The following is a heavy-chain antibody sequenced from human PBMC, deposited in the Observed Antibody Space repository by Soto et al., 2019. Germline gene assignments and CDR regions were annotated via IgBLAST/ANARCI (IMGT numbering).Heavy chain of an antibody. CDR3: ARDHPHSYGVYYFDY. J-gene: IGHJ4*02. D-gene: IGHD5-18*01. V-gene: IGHV4-59*01. CDR1: GGSISNYY. CDR2: IYSSGST. Sequence: SETLSLTCTVSGGSISNYYWNWIRQSPGKRLEWIRYIYSSGSTHYNPSLQNRVTISIDTSKNQVSLKVNSVTAADTAVYYCARDHPHSYGVYYFDYWGQGTPVTVSS.